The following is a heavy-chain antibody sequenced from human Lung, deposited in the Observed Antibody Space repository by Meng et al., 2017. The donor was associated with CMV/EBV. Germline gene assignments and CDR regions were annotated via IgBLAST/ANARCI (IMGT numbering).Heavy chain of an antibody. D-gene: IGHD3-10*01. Sequence: SCAASGFTFSSYSMNWVRQAPGKGLEWVSSISSSSSYIYYADSVKGRFTISRDNAKNSLYLQMNSLRAEGTAVYYCARDDYGSGSYYNGAWFDPWXQGTXVTVSS. CDR3: ARDDYGSGSYYNGAWFDP. CDR1: GFTFSSYS. J-gene: IGHJ5*02. V-gene: IGHV3-21*01. CDR2: ISSSSSYI.